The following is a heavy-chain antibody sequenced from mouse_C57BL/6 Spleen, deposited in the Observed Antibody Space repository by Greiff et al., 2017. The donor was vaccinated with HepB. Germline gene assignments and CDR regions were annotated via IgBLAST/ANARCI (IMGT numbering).Heavy chain of an antibody. V-gene: IGHV1-26*01. J-gene: IGHJ4*01. CDR3: AREGVTYVHAMDY. CDR2: INPNNGGT. CDR1: GYTFTDYY. D-gene: IGHD2-1*01. Sequence: EVQLQQSGPELVKPGASVKISCKASGYTFTDYYMNWVKQSHGKSLEWIGDINPNNGGTSYNQKFKGKATLTVDKSSSTAYMELRSLTSEDSAVYYCAREGVTYVHAMDYWGQGTSVTVSS.